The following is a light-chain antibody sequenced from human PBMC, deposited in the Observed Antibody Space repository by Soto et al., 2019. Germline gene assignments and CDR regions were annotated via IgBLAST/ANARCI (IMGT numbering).Light chain of an antibody. V-gene: IGKV3D-11*01. CDR2: DAS. CDR3: QQRSNWPRS. J-gene: IGKJ1*01. Sequence: EIVLTQSPATLSLSPGERANLSCRASQGVSSYLAWYQQKPGQAPRLLIYDASNRATGIPARFSGSGPGTDFTLTISSLEPEDFAFYYCQQRSNWPRSFGQGTKVEIK. CDR1: QGVSSY.